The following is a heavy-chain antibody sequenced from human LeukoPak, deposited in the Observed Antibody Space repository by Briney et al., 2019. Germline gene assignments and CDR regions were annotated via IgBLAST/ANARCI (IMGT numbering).Heavy chain of an antibody. Sequence: GESLKISCKGSGYSFASYWIGWVRQMPAKGLEWMGIIYPGDSDTTYNPSFQGQVTISADKSISTAYLQWSSLKASDTDMYYCARRDSGSYDSGVDYWGQGTLVTVSS. J-gene: IGHJ4*02. V-gene: IGHV5-51*01. D-gene: IGHD1-26*01. CDR2: IYPGDSDT. CDR1: GYSFASYW. CDR3: ARRDSGSYDSGVDY.